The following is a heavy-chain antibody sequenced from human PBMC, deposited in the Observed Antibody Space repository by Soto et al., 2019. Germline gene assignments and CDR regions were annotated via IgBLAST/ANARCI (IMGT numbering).Heavy chain of an antibody. Sequence: ASVKVSCKASAYTFTSYGISWVRQAPEQGLEWMGWISGYNGQTNYAQKFRGRVTITTDASTSTAYMELRSLRSDDTATYYCARDWARYEWEIARLEYWGQGTLVTVSS. V-gene: IGHV1-18*01. J-gene: IGHJ4*02. CDR2: ISGYNGQT. CDR1: AYTFTSYG. CDR3: ARDWARYEWEIARLEY. D-gene: IGHD3-16*01.